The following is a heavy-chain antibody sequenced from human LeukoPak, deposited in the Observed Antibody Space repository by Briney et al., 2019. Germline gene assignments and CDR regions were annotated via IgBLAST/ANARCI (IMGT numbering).Heavy chain of an antibody. V-gene: IGHV3-11*01. J-gene: IGHJ4*02. D-gene: IGHD3-16*01. CDR2: ISGSGSAI. Sequence: GGSLRLSCLASGFTFRDFYMSWIRQAPGKGLEWVSYISGSGSAIFYADSVKGRFTISRDNAKNLLYLQMNSLRAEDTALYYCARESAFAHGDTLGGVFLDCGGRGPLVTVPS. CDR3: ARESAFAHGDTLGGVFLDC. CDR1: GFTFRDFY.